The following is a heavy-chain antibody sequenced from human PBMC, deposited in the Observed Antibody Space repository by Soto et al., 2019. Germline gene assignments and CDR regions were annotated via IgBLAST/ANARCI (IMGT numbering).Heavy chain of an antibody. V-gene: IGHV1-69*13. D-gene: IGHD6-25*01. CDR2: IIPIFGTA. Sequence: GASVKVSCKASGGTFSSYAISWVRQAPGQGLEWMGGIIPIFGTANYAQKFQGRVTITADESTSTAYMELSSLRPEDTAVYYCARDDSSGRLDHWGQGTLVTVSS. CDR1: GGTFSSYA. CDR3: ARDDSSGRLDH. J-gene: IGHJ5*02.